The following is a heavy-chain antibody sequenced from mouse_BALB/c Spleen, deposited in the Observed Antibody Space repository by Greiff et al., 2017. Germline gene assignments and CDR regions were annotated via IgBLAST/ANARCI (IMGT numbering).Heavy chain of an antibody. CDR3: AKGGNSYYYAMDY. Sequence: VQLKESGPGLVKPSQSLSLTCTVTGYSITSDYAWNWIRQFPGNKLEWMGYISYSGSTSYNPSLKSRISITRDTSKNQFFLQLNSVTTEDTATYYCAKGGNSYYYAMDYWGQGTSVTVSS. CDR1: GYSITSDYA. CDR2: ISYSGST. J-gene: IGHJ4*01. V-gene: IGHV3-2*02. D-gene: IGHD1-3*01.